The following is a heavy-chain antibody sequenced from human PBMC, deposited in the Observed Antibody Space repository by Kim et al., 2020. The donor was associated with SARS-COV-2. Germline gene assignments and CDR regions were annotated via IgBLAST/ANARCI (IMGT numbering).Heavy chain of an antibody. CDR3: TRVDSGYLGGFDF. J-gene: IGHJ4*02. Sequence: FASSVKCRFTISRDYSKSSAYLQMNILKTEDSAVYYCTRVDSGYLGGFDFWGQGTLVTVSS. D-gene: IGHD5-12*01. V-gene: IGHV3-49*02.